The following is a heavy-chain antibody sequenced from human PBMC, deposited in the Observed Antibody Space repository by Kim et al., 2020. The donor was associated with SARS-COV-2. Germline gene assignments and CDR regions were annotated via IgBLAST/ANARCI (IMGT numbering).Heavy chain of an antibody. CDR2: ISSSGSTI. D-gene: IGHD3-10*01. CDR1: GFTFSSYE. J-gene: IGHJ6*02. CDR3: ARVGPYYYGSGSDMDV. V-gene: IGHV3-48*03. Sequence: GGSLRLSCAASGFTFSSYEMNWVRQAPGKGLEWVSYISSSGSTIYYADSVKGRFTISRDNAKNSLYLQMNSLRAEDTAVYYCARVGPYYYGSGSDMDVWGQGTTVTVSS.